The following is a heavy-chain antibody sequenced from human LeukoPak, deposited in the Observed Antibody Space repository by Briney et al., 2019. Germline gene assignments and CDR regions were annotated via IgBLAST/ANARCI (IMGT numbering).Heavy chain of an antibody. V-gene: IGHV4-59*08. CDR3: ARLKYYDFWSGYYFST. J-gene: IGHJ4*02. Sequence: PSETLSLTCTVSGGAISSYYWSWIRQPPGKGLEWIGYIYYSGSTNYNPSLKRRITISVDTSKNQFSLKLSSVTAADTAVYYCARLKYYDFWSGYYFSTWGQGTLVTVSS. D-gene: IGHD3-3*01. CDR2: IYYSGST. CDR1: GGAISSYY.